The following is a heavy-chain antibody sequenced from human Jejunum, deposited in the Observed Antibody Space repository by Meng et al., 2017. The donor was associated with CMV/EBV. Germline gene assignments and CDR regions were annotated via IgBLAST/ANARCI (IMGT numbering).Heavy chain of an antibody. V-gene: IGHV3-23*01. CDR1: GLTFSNYA. D-gene: IGHD3-10*01. CDR2: IGASGGSR. Sequence: SLSLSCAASGLTFSNYAMTLVRQAPGKGLELVSSIGASGGSRYYRDSVKGRFTISRDNFKNTLYLQMNSLRAEDTAVYYCAKDPELFWGQGTLVTVSS. CDR3: AKDPELF. J-gene: IGHJ4*02.